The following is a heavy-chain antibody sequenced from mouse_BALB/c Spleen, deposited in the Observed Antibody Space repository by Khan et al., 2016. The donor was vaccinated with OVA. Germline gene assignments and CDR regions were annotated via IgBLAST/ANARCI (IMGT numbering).Heavy chain of an antibody. Sequence: VQLQQSGPELVKPGASVKISCKASGYSFTGYFMNWVMQSHGKSLEWIGRINPHIGETFYNQKFKGKAILTVDESSSTVHMELRSRASEDSAVYYCARKNGSDFDYWGQGTTLTVSS. CDR2: INPHIGET. J-gene: IGHJ2*01. CDR1: GYSFTGYF. V-gene: IGHV1-20*02. CDR3: ARKNGSDFDY. D-gene: IGHD1-1*01.